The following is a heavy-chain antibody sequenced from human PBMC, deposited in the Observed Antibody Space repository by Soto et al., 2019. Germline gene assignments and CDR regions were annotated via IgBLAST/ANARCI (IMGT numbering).Heavy chain of an antibody. D-gene: IGHD3-3*01. CDR1: GGPISSGGYY. CDR2: TYYSGST. CDR3: ARIDFGDRHPIDY. Sequence: SETLSLTCTVSGGPISSGGYYWSWIRQHPGKGLEWIGYTYYSGSTYYNPSLKSRVTISVDTSKNQFSLKLSSVTAADTAVYYCARIDFGDRHPIDYWGQGTLVTVSS. J-gene: IGHJ4*02. V-gene: IGHV4-31*03.